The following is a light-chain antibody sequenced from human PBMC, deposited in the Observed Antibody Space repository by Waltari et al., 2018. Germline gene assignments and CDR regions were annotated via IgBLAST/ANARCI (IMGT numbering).Light chain of an antibody. Sequence: DIQVTQSPSSLSASVGDRVTITCRASQSIGPYINWYQQKPGQAPKLLIYVASNLQSGVPSRFSGSGSGIDFTLTITSLQAEDLGTYCCQQCYGTPYTFGQGTKVQMK. J-gene: IGKJ2*01. V-gene: IGKV1-39*01. CDR2: VAS. CDR1: QSIGPY. CDR3: QQCYGTPYT.